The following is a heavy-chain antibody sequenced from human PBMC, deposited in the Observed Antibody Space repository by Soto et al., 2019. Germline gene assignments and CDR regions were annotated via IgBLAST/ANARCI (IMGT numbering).Heavy chain of an antibody. CDR2: LYPDGRA. CDR1: GFTVSSNY. D-gene: IGHD3-3*01. CDR3: ASGGYFDLWSGFSPHDY. Sequence: GGSLRLSCAASGFTVSSNYLTWVRHAPVKGLKWVSVLYPDGRAYYADSVKGRFTISTDNSKNSVYLQMNTLRAEDTAVYYCASGGYFDLWSGFSPHDYWGQGTLVTVSS. J-gene: IGHJ4*02. V-gene: IGHV3-53*01.